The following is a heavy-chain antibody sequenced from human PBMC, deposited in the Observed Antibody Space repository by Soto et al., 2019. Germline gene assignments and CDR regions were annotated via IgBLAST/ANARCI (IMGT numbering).Heavy chain of an antibody. CDR2: INTDGTST. V-gene: IGHV3-74*01. Sequence: EVQMVESGGDLVQPGGSLRLSCAASGFTFSSYWMHWVRQAPGKGLVWVAHINTDGTSTNYADSVKGRFTISRDNAKNTLYLQMNSLRAEDTAVYYCVRVKYSAYDPLDYWGQGTLVTVSS. CDR1: GFTFSSYW. J-gene: IGHJ4*02. CDR3: VRVKYSAYDPLDY. D-gene: IGHD5-12*01.